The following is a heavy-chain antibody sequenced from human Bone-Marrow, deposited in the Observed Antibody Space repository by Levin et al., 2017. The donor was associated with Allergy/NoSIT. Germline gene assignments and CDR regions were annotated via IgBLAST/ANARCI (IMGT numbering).Heavy chain of an antibody. CDR1: GFTFDDYG. J-gene: IGHJ6*03. V-gene: IGHV3-20*04. D-gene: IGHD2-2*01. CDR3: ARDGDCSSTSCPRRNYYDYYMDG. CDR2: INWNGGST. Sequence: GESLKISCAASGFTFDDYGMSWVRQAPGKGLEWVSGINWNGGSTGYADSVKGRFTISRDNAKNSLYLQMNSLRAEDTALYYCARDGDCSSTSCPRRNYYDYYMDGWGKGTTVTVSS.